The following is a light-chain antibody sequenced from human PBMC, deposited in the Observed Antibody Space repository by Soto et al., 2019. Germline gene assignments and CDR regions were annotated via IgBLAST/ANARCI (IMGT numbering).Light chain of an antibody. J-gene: IGLJ1*01. CDR1: NPNIGAGYD. CDR2: GNS. Sequence: QPVLKQPPSVSGGPRQRVPIPRTRSNPNIGAGYDVHWYQQLPGTAPKLLIYGNSNRPSGVPYRFSGSKSGTSASLAITGLQAEDEADYYCQSYDSSLSRYVFGTGTVVTV. V-gene: IGLV1-40*01. CDR3: QSYDSSLSRYV.